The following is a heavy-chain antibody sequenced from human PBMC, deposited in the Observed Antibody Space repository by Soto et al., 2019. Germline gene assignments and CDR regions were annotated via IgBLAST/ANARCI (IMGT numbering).Heavy chain of an antibody. J-gene: IGHJ5*02. V-gene: IGHV1-18*04. D-gene: IGHD5-18*01. CDR2: ISVYSGHT. CDR1: GYTFSSSI. CDR3: ATSPMAARYGNWFDR. Sequence: QVQLVQSGAEVKKPGASVTVSCKASGYTFSSSIISWVRQAPGQGLEWMGWISVYSGHTNYAPKFQGRVTVTTDTSTSTANMELSSLRSDDTAVYYCATSPMAARYGNWFDRWGHGTLVTVSS.